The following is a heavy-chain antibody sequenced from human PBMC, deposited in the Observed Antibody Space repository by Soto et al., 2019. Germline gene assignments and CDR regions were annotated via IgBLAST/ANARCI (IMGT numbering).Heavy chain of an antibody. J-gene: IGHJ5*02. D-gene: IGHD3-10*01. CDR2: INHSGST. CDR1: GGSFSGYY. V-gene: IGHV4-34*01. CDR3: ARGKGGRIILFRGVINGWLAP. Sequence: SETLSLTCAVYGGSFSGYYWSWIRQPPGKGLEWIGEINHSGSTNYNPSLKSRVTISVDTSKNQFSLKLSSVTAADTAVYYCARGKGGRIILFRGVINGWLAPWAQGSLVTVSA.